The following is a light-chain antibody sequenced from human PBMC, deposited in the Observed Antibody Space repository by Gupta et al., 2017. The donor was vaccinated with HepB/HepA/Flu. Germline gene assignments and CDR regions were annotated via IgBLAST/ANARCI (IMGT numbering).Light chain of an antibody. CDR1: SSDVGAYNY. Sequence: QSALTQPASVSGSPGQSITISSTGTSSDVGAYNYVSWYQQHPGKAPKLLIYDVLNWPSGVSNRFSGSKSGNTASLTISGLQAEDEAEYYCSSHTTSSTRVFGTGTKVTVL. CDR3: SSHTTSSTRV. V-gene: IGLV2-14*03. J-gene: IGLJ1*01. CDR2: DVL.